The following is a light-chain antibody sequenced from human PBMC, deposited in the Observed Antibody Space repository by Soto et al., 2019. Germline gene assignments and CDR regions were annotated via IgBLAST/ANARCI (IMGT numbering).Light chain of an antibody. Sequence: EIVLTQSPGTLSLSPGERATFSCRASQSVNRNYLAWYQQRPGLAPRLLIYGTSNRATGIPDRFSGSGSGTDFTLTISRLEPEDFAVYYCQRYGSSPLYTFGQGTKLEIK. CDR3: QRYGSSPLYT. CDR1: QSVNRNY. V-gene: IGKV3-20*01. CDR2: GTS. J-gene: IGKJ2*01.